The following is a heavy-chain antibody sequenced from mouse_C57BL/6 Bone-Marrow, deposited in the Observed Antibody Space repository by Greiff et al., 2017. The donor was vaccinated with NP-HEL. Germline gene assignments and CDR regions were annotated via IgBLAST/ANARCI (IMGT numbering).Heavy chain of an antibody. CDR2: IYPGNGDT. J-gene: IGHJ4*01. CDR3: ARNGSSYDGAMDY. CDR1: GYTFTSYT. Sequence: QSGAELVRPGASVKMSCKASGYTFTSYTMHWVKQTPRQGLEWIGAIYPGNGDTSYNQKFKGKATLTVDKSSSTAYMQLSSLTSEDSAVYFGARNGSSYDGAMDYWGQGTSVTVSS. D-gene: IGHD1-1*01. V-gene: IGHV1-12*01.